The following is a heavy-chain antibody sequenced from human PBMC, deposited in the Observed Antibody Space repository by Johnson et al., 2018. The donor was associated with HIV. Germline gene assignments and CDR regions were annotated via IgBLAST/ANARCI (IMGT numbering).Heavy chain of an antibody. V-gene: IGHV3-33*03. D-gene: IGHD3-22*01. Sequence: QVQLVESGGGVVQPGGSLRLSCAASGFTFSNYGMHWVRQAPGKGLEWVAVIWYDVRNKYYADSVKGRITISRDNSKNTLYLQMNSLRAEDTAVYYCAKGDYFDTRAAFDIWGQGTVVIVSS. CDR1: GFTFSNYG. CDR2: IWYDVRNK. CDR3: AKGDYFDTRAAFDI. J-gene: IGHJ3*02.